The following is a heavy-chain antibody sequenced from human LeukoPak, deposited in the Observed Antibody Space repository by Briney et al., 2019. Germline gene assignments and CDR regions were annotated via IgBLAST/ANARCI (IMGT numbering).Heavy chain of an antibody. J-gene: IGHJ4*02. V-gene: IGHV3-7*01. D-gene: IGHD3-16*02. CDR2: INKDGSEE. CDR1: GFTFSRYW. CDR3: ARDLWDYVWGSYRPFDY. Sequence: PGGSLRLSCAGSGFTFSRYWMTWVRQAPGKGLEWVANINKDGSEEYYVDSMKGRFTISRDNAKNSLFLQMSSLRVEDTAVYYCARDLWDYVWGSYRPFDYWGQGTLVTVSS.